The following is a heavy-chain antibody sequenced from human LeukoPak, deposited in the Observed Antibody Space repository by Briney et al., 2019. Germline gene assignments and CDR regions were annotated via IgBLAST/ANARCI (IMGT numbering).Heavy chain of an antibody. V-gene: IGHV1-69*05. CDR2: IMPIRGTT. D-gene: IGHD3-22*01. CDR3: ARDRYYDSRGNYYESGY. CDR1: VFTFINYA. Sequence: ASVSVSFMSSVFTFINYAIHWVRQAPGQGREWMGGIMPIRGTTNYEQKFQGRVSISTDESKTTAYMELSGLRSEDTAVYYCARDRYYDSRGNYYESGYWGQGTLVTVSS. J-gene: IGHJ4*02.